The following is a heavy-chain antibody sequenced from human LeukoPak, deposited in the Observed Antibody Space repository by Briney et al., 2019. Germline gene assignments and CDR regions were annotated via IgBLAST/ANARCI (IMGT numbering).Heavy chain of an antibody. J-gene: IGHJ3*02. D-gene: IGHD3-22*01. CDR2: IYYSGST. CDR1: GGSISSSSYY. Sequence: PSETLSLTCTVSGGSISSSSYYWGWIRQPPGKGLEWIGSIYYSGSTYYNPSLESRVTISVDTSKNQFSLKLSSVTAADTAVYYCARGLYYYDSSGYYREDAFDIWGQGTMVTVSS. CDR3: ARGLYYYDSSGYYREDAFDI. V-gene: IGHV4-39*01.